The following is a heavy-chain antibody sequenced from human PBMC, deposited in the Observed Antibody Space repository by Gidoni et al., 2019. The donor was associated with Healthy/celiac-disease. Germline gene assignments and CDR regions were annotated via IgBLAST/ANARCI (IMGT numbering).Heavy chain of an antibody. CDR1: GFTFSSYG. J-gene: IGHJ4*02. CDR3: AKDMGWSTSGFDY. Sequence: QVQLVESGGGVVQPGRSLRLSCAASGFTFSSYGMHWVRQAPGKGLEWVAVISYDGSNKYYADSVKGRFTISRDNSKNTLYLQMNSLRAEDTAVYYCAKDMGWSTSGFDYWGQGTLVTVSS. V-gene: IGHV3-30*18. D-gene: IGHD3-3*01. CDR2: ISYDGSNK.